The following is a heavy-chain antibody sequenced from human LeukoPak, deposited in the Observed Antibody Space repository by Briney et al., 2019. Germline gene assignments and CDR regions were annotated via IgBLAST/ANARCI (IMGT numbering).Heavy chain of an antibody. Sequence: GGYLRLSCAASGFTFISYAMSWVRQAPGKGLEWVSYISSSSSTIYYADSVKGRFTISRDNAKNTLYLQMNSLRAEDTAVYYCASRIAAAGGPSGYYFDYWGQVTLVTVSS. CDR3: ASRIAAAGGPSGYYFDY. J-gene: IGHJ4*02. CDR2: ISSSSSTI. D-gene: IGHD6-13*01. CDR1: GFTFISYA. V-gene: IGHV3-48*01.